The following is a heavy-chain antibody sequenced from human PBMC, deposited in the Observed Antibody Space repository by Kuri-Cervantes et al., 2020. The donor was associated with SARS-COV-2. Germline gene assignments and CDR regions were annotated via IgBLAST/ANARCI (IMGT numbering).Heavy chain of an antibody. CDR2: IYYSGST. Sequence: SETLSLTCTVSGGSISSSSYYWGWIRQPPGKGLEWIGSIYYSGSTYYNPSLKSRVTISVDTSKNQFSLKLSSVTAADTAVYYCARGIIWFGELLYYFDYWGQGTLVTVSS. J-gene: IGHJ4*02. D-gene: IGHD3-10*01. V-gene: IGHV4-39*07. CDR3: ARGIIWFGELLYYFDY. CDR1: GGSISSSSYY.